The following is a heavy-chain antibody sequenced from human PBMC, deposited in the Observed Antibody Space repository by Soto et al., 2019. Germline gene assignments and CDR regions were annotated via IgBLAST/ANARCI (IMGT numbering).Heavy chain of an antibody. CDR3: ARVGFWSGYYYGMDV. V-gene: IGHV4-4*07. CDR2: IYTSGST. J-gene: IGHJ6*02. D-gene: IGHD3-3*01. CDR1: GGSISSYY. Sequence: SETLSLTCTVSGGSISSYYWSWIRQPAGKGLEWIGRIYTSGSTNYNPSLKSRVTMSVDTSKNQFSLKLSSVTAADTAVYYCARVGFWSGYYYGMDVWGQGTTVTVSS.